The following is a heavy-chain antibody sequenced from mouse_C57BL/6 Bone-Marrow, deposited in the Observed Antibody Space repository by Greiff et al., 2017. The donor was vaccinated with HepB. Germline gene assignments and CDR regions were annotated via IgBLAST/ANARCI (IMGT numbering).Heavy chain of an antibody. Sequence: VQLQQSGAELARPGASVKLSCKASSYTFTSYGISWVKQRTGQGLEWIGEIYPRSGNTYYNEKFKGKATLTADKSSSTAYMELRSLTSEDSAVYFCARSYYDYDSWFAYWGQGTLVTVSA. V-gene: IGHV1-81*01. J-gene: IGHJ3*01. CDR1: SYTFTSYG. D-gene: IGHD2-4*01. CDR3: ARSYYDYDSWFAY. CDR2: IYPRSGNT.